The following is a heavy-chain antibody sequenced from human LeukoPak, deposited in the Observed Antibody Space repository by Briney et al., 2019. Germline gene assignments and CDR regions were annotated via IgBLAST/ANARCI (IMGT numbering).Heavy chain of an antibody. CDR3: ARTKGYGGPEQTPDY. J-gene: IGHJ4*02. V-gene: IGHV4-59*01. Sequence: PSETLSLTCTVSGGSISSYYWSWIRQPPGKGLEWIGYIYYSGSTNYNPSLKSRVTISVDTSKNQFSLKLSSVTAADTAVYYCARTKGYGGPEQTPDYWGQGTLVTVSS. CDR1: GGSISSYY. D-gene: IGHD5-12*01. CDR2: IYYSGST.